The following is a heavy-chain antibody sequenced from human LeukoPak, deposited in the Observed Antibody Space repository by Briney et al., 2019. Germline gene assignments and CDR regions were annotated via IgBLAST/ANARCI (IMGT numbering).Heavy chain of an antibody. V-gene: IGHV4-59*01. CDR2: FYYSGNT. J-gene: IGHJ4*02. Sequence: SSETLSLTCTVSGGSISGYFWSWIRQSPGKGLEWIGFFYYSGNTNYNPSLKSRVTMSADTSKNQFSLELSSVTAADTAMYYCARERYGDSVDYWGQGTLVTVSS. CDR1: GGSISGYF. D-gene: IGHD4-17*01. CDR3: ARERYGDSVDY.